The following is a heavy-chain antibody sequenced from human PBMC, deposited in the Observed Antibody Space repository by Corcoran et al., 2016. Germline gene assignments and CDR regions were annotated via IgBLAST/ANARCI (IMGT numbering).Heavy chain of an antibody. CDR1: GFTFSNAW. CDR3: TTGGVATIPRFVDY. CDR2: IKSKTDGGTT. V-gene: IGHV3-15*01. J-gene: IGHJ4*02. Sequence: EVQLVESGGGLVKPGGSLRLSCAASGFTFSNAWMSWVRQAPGKGLEWVGRIKSKTDGGTTDYAAPVKGRFTISRDDSKNTLYLQMNSLKTEDTAVYYCTTGGVATIPRFVDYWGQGTLVTVSS. D-gene: IGHD5-12*01.